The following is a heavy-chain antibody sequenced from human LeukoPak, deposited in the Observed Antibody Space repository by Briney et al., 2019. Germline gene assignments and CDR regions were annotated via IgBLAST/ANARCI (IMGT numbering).Heavy chain of an antibody. D-gene: IGHD3-16*01. V-gene: IGHV3-23*01. CDR1: GFTFSSSA. Sequence: GGSLRLSCAASGFTFSSSATSWVRQTPSKGLECLSSITGDGVTTYYADSVKGRFTISRDNSKNILFLQMNSLRAEDSASYFCAKERRRVDTSMIRSYFFDSWGQGTPVTVSS. CDR3: AKERRRVDTSMIRSYFFDS. CDR2: ITGDGVTT. J-gene: IGHJ4*02.